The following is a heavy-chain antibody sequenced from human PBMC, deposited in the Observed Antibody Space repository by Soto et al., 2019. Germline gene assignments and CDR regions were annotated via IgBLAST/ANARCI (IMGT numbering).Heavy chain of an antibody. D-gene: IGHD6-6*01. CDR3: ARNIIAARPYYFDY. CDR2: INHSGST. V-gene: IGHV4-34*01. Sequence: SETLSLTCAVYGGSFSGYYWSWIRQPPGKGLEWIGEINHSGSTNYNPSLKSRVTISVDTSKNQFSLKLSSVTAADTAVYYCARNIIAARPYYFDYWGQGTLVTVSS. CDR1: GGSFSGYY. J-gene: IGHJ4*02.